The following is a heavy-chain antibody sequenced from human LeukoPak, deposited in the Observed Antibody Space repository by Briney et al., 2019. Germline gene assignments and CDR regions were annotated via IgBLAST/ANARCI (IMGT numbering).Heavy chain of an antibody. Sequence: ASVKVSCKASGYTFTSYGISWVRQAPGQGLEWMGWISAYNGNTNYAQKLQGRVTMTTDTSTSTAYMKLRSLRSDDTAVYYCARDGLRLGELSPTPDYWGQGTLVTVSS. CDR3: ARDGLRLGELSPTPDY. CDR2: ISAYNGNT. J-gene: IGHJ4*02. CDR1: GYTFTSYG. D-gene: IGHD3-16*02. V-gene: IGHV1-18*01.